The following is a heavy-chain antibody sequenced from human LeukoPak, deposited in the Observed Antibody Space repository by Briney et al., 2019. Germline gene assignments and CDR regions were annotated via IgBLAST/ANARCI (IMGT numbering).Heavy chain of an antibody. D-gene: IGHD3-9*01. Sequence: GGSLRLSCAASGSTFSTYGMDWVRQAPGKGLEWVSGIVGSGGTTYYADSVKGRFTISRDNSKNALYLQMNSLRAEDTAVYYCGRDLDWGAFDHWGQGTLVTVSS. V-gene: IGHV3-23*01. J-gene: IGHJ4*02. CDR3: GRDLDWGAFDH. CDR2: IVGSGGTT. CDR1: GSTFSTYG.